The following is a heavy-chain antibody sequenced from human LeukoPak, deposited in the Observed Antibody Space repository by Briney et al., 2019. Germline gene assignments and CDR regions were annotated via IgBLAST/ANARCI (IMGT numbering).Heavy chain of an antibody. CDR2: FDPEDGET. CDR1: GYTLTELS. D-gene: IGHD4-11*01. CDR3: ARAGPLMTTEGNDAFDI. V-gene: IGHV1-24*01. Sequence: GASVKVSCKVSGYTLTELSMHWVRQAPGKGLEWMGGFDPEDGETIYAQKFQGRVTMTEDTSTDTAYMELSSLRSEDTAVYYCARAGPLMTTEGNDAFDIWGQGTMVTVSS. J-gene: IGHJ3*02.